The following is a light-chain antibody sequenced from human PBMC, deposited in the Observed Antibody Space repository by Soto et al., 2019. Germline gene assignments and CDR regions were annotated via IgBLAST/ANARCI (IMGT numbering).Light chain of an antibody. V-gene: IGKV3-15*01. CDR1: QSLNTK. CDR3: QHYDNSPPSVT. J-gene: IGKJ3*01. CDR2: GAS. Sequence: EMVMTQSPATRSVWPVQAATRACRASQSLNTKLAWYQQKPGQAPRLLIYGASTRAAGVPARFSGSGSGTDFTLTISRLEPEDFAVYYCQHYDNSPPSVTFGPGTKVDIK.